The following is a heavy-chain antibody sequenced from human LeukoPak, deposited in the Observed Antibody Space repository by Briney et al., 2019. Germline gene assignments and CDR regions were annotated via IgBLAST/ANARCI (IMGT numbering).Heavy chain of an antibody. CDR3: ARDSAGSSGYYYCDY. V-gene: IGHV1-69*01. D-gene: IGHD3-22*01. CDR1: GGTLSSYA. CDR2: IIPIFGTA. J-gene: IGHJ4*02. Sequence: GSSVKVSCKASGGTLSSYAISWVRQAPGQGLEWMGGIIPIFGTANYAQKSQGRVTITADESTSTAYMELSSLRSEDTAVYYCARDSAGSSGYYYCDYWGQGTLVTVSS.